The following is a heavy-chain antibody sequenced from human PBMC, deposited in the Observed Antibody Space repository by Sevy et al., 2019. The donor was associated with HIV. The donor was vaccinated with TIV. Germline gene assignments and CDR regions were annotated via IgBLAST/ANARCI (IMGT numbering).Heavy chain of an antibody. V-gene: IGHV3-23*01. J-gene: IGHJ6*03. CDR2: ITGSGGNT. Sequence: GGSLRLSCAATGFTFSSYSMSWVRQAPGKGLEWVSTITGSGGNTFYADSVKGRFTVSRDNSKNTLYLQMNSLRAEDTDVYYCAKSPGDNYYYYMDVWGKGTTVTVSS. D-gene: IGHD2-21*02. CDR3: AKSPGDNYYYYMDV. CDR1: GFTFSSYS.